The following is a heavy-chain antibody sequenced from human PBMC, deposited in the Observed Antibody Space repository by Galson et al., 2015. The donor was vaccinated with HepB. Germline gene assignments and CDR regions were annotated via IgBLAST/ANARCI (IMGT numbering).Heavy chain of an antibody. J-gene: IGHJ4*02. CDR2: IGKTSRGI. D-gene: IGHD3-16*01. V-gene: IGHV3-48*01. CDR3: VRWGSFDS. CDR1: GFNFSAYS. Sequence: SLRLSCAASGFNFSAYSMNWVRQAPGEGLQWVSYIGKTSRGIYYPDSVKGRFTISRDNAKNSVTLQTDSLRVEDTAVYYCVRWGSFDSWGQGTLVIVSS.